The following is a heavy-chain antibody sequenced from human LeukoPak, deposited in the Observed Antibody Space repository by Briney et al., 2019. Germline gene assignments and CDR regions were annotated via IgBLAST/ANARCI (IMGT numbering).Heavy chain of an antibody. CDR1: GYTFTGYY. CDR3: AREGYYYDSSGGDAFDI. J-gene: IGHJ3*02. V-gene: IGHV1-2*06. CDR2: INPNSGGT. D-gene: IGHD3-22*01. Sequence: ASVKVSCKASGYTFTGYYMHWVRQAPGQGLEWMGRINPNSGGTNYAQKFQGRVTMTRDTSISTAYMELSRLRFDDTAVYYCAREGYYYDSSGGDAFDIWGQGTMVTVSS.